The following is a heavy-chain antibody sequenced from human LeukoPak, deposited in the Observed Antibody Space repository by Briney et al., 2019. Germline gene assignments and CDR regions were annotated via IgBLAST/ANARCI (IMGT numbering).Heavy chain of an antibody. CDR3: ARDPHGYWWFDP. CDR1: GFTFSSYW. V-gene: IGHV3-74*01. J-gene: IGHJ5*02. Sequence: PGGSLRLSCAASGFTFSSYWMHWVRLGPGNGPVWVSRINGDGSYTNYADSVKGRFTISRDNAKNTLYLQMNSLRAEDTAVYYCARDPHGYWWFDPWGQGTLVTVSS. D-gene: IGHD5-18*01. CDR2: INGDGSYT.